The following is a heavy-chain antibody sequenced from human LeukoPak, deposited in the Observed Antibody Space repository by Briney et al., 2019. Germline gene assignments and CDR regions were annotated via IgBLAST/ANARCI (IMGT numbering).Heavy chain of an antibody. J-gene: IGHJ4*02. Sequence: GGSLRLSCAASGFTVSSNYIHMSWVRQAPGKGLEWVSVIYNGDNTNYADSVKGRFTISRDNSKNTLYLHMNSLRAEDTAVYYCATTKLWLAFDSWGQGTLVTVSS. CDR3: ATTKLWLAFDS. CDR2: IYNGDNT. D-gene: IGHD6-19*01. CDR1: GFTVSSNY. V-gene: IGHV3-53*01.